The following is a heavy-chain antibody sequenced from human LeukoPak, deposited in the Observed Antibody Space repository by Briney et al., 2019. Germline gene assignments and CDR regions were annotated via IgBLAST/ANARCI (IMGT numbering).Heavy chain of an antibody. CDR2: INEDACTI. D-gene: IGHD2-21*01. V-gene: IGHV3-74*03. CDR1: GFTFNSYW. CDR3: VRDLILVWSPGDDFDH. Sequence: GGSLRLSCVASGFTFNSYWMHWVRQAPGKGLEWVSRINEDACTITYADSVKGRFTISRENAMNTLYLQMNSLRAEDTAVYYCVRDLILVWSPGDDFDHWGQGTLVTVSS. J-gene: IGHJ4*02.